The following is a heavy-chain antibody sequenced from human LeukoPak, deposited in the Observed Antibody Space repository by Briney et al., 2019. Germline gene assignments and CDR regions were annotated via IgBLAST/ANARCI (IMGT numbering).Heavy chain of an antibody. CDR3: ARDRGYSGYDV. D-gene: IGHD5-12*01. CDR1: GYTFTGYY. V-gene: IGHV1-2*02. CDR2: ISPNTGGT. J-gene: IGHJ4*02. Sequence: VSVTVSCKASGYTFTGYYMHWVRQAPGQGLEWLGWISPNTGGTHYAQNFQDRVTMTRDTSISTAYMDLSRLRSDDTAVYYCARDRGYSGYDVWGQGALVTVSS.